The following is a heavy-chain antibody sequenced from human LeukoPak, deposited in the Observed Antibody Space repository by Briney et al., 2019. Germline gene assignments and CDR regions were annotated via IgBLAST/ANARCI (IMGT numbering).Heavy chain of an antibody. CDR2: ISGGVGST. CDR3: AKDALSAVPLYFFDY. J-gene: IGHJ4*02. Sequence: GGSLRLSCAASGFTFRMYAMTWVRQAPGKGLEWVSSISGGVGSTYYADSVKGRFTISRDNSKNTLYLQMNSLRAEDTAVYYCAKDALSAVPLYFFDYWGQGTLVTVSS. V-gene: IGHV3-23*01. CDR1: GFTFRMYA. D-gene: IGHD6-25*01.